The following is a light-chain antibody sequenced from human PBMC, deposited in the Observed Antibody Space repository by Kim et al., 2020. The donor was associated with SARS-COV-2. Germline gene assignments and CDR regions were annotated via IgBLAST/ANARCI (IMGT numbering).Light chain of an antibody. CDR2: GAS. Sequence: GKRSTLSFSASQSISSRFFAWDQQKPGQAPRILIYGASNRATGITDRFSGSGSGTDFTHSTSRLEPEDSAVYYCQHYGSSPWTFGQGTKVDIK. CDR3: QHYGSSPWT. CDR1: QSISSRF. V-gene: IGKV3-20*01. J-gene: IGKJ1*01.